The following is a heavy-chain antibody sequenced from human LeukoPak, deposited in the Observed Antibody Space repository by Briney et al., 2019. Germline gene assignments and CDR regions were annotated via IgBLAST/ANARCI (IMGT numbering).Heavy chain of an antibody. CDR1: GFTLSSYG. J-gene: IGHJ4*02. D-gene: IGHD6-13*01. V-gene: IGHV3-30*18. CDR2: ISYDGSNK. Sequence: GGSLRLSCAASGFTLSSYGMHWVRQAPGKGLEWVAVISYDGSNKYYADSVKGRFTISRDNSKNTLYLQMNSLRAEDTAVYYCAKDRGSGAAGDFDYWGQGTLVTVSS. CDR3: AKDRGSGAAGDFDY.